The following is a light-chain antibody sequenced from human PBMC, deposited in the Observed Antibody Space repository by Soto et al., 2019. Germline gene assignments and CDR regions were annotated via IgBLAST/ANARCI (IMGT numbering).Light chain of an antibody. CDR1: QSVLYSSNNKNY. J-gene: IGKJ3*01. Sequence: DIVMTQSPDSLAVSLGERATINCKSSQSVLYSSNNKNYLAWYQQKPGQPPKLLIYWASTRESGVPDRFSGSGSGTDFTLTSSSLQAEDVAFYYCQQYYSTPLTFGPGTTVDI. V-gene: IGKV4-1*01. CDR2: WAS. CDR3: QQYYSTPLT.